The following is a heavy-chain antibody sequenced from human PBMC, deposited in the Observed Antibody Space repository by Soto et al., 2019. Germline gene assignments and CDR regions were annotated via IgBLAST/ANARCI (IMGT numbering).Heavy chain of an antibody. CDR2: ISYDGSNK. J-gene: IGHJ4*02. Sequence: QVQLVESGGGVVQPGRSLRLSCAASGFTFSSYGMHWVRQAPGKGLAWVAVISYDGSNKYYADSVKGRFTISRDNSKNTLYLQMNSLRAEDTAVYYCATLHCSSTSCYSSDYWGQGTLVTVSS. CDR3: ATLHCSSTSCYSSDY. D-gene: IGHD2-2*01. CDR1: GFTFSSYG. V-gene: IGHV3-30*03.